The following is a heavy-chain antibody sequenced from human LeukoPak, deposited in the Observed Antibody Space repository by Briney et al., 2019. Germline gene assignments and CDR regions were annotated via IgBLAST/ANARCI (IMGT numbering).Heavy chain of an antibody. J-gene: IGHJ4*02. CDR2: INPNSGGT. CDR3: ARASSSGWYWGYHFDY. D-gene: IGHD6-19*01. V-gene: IGHV1-2*02. Sequence: ASVKVSCRASGYTFTGYYMHWVRQAPGQGLEWMGWINPNSGGTNYAQKFQGRVTMTRDTSISTAYMELSRLRSDDTAVYYCARASSSGWYWGYHFDYWGQGTLVTVSS. CDR1: GYTFTGYY.